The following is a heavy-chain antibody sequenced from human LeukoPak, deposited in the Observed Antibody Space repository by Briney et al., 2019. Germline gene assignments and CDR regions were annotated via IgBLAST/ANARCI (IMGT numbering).Heavy chain of an antibody. Sequence: SETLSLTCTVSGGSISSSSYYWGWIRQPPGKGLEWIGSIYYSGSTYYNPSLKSRVTISVDTSKNQFSLKLSSVTAADTAVYYCARDVAGSFDYWGQGTLVTVSS. CDR3: ARDVAGSFDY. J-gene: IGHJ4*02. V-gene: IGHV4-39*07. CDR2: IYYSGST. D-gene: IGHD3-10*01. CDR1: GGSISSSSYY.